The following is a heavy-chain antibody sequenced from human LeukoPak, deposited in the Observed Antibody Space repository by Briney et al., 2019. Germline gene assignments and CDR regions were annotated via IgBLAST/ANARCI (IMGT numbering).Heavy chain of an antibody. CDR2: INDNGADT. CDR1: GFTFSSYA. D-gene: IGHD3-16*01. J-gene: IGHJ6*03. V-gene: IGHV3-23*01. CDR3: AKGLRTGVGPYMGYHYYMDV. Sequence: GGSLRLSCAASGFTFSSYAMSWVRQAPGKGLKWVSTINDNGADTYYADFVKGRFTTSRDNSYNTVSLQMNSLRDEDTGVYYCAKGLRTGVGPYMGYHYYMDVWGKGATVTVSS.